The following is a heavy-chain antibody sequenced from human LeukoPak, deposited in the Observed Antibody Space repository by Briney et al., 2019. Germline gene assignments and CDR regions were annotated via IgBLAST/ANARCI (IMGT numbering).Heavy chain of an antibody. V-gene: IGHV1-18*01. Sequence: PVKVSCKASGYTLTNYAFSWVRQAPGQGLEWMGWINTYNGNTYYAQKLQGRVTLTTDTSTTTAYMELRSLRSDDTAVYYCTRGIPASGHLDYWGQGTLVTVSS. D-gene: IGHD6-13*01. CDR3: TRGIPASGHLDY. CDR1: GYTLTNYA. J-gene: IGHJ4*02. CDR2: INTYNGNT.